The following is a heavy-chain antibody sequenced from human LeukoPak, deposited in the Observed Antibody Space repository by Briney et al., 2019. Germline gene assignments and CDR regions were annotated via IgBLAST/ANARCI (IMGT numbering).Heavy chain of an antibody. Sequence: ASVKVSCKASGGTFSSYAISWVRQAPGQGLEWMGIINPSGGSTSYAQKFQGRVTMTRDTSTSTVYMELSSLRSEDTAVYYCARDDVYSYGSSPPGVFDYWGQGTLVTVSS. J-gene: IGHJ4*02. CDR2: INPSGGST. D-gene: IGHD5-18*01. CDR1: GGTFSSYA. CDR3: ARDDVYSYGSSPPGVFDY. V-gene: IGHV1-46*01.